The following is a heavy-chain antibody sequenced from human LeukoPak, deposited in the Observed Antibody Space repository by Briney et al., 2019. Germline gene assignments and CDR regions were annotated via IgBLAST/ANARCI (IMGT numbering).Heavy chain of an antibody. D-gene: IGHD5-24*01. Sequence: ASVKVSCKASGGTFSSYAISWVRQAPGQGLEWMGWISAYNGNTNYAQKLQGRVTMTTDTSTSTAYMELRSLRSDDTAVYYCAGVEMATTGGAFDIWGQGTMVTVSS. V-gene: IGHV1-18*01. CDR1: GGTFSSYA. J-gene: IGHJ3*02. CDR3: AGVEMATTGGAFDI. CDR2: ISAYNGNT.